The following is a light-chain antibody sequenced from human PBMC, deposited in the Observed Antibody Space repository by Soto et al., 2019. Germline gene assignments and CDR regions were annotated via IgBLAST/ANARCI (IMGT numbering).Light chain of an antibody. J-gene: IGLJ1*01. V-gene: IGLV2-23*03. Sequence: QSVLTQPASVSGSPGQSISISCTGTNSDVVTYNLVSWYQQHPGKAPTVLIYEGTKRPSGVSNRFSGSKSGNTASLTISGLQTEDEADYYCYSFAGSTTFSYVFGPGTKVTVL. CDR1: NSDVVTYNL. CDR3: YSFAGSTTFSYV. CDR2: EGT.